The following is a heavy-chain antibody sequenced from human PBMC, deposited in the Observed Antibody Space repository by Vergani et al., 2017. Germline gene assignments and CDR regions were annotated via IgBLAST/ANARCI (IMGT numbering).Heavy chain of an antibody. CDR1: GGSISSYY. D-gene: IGHD3-22*01. Sequence: QVQLQESGPGLVKPSETLSLTCTVSGGSISSYYWSWIRQPPGKGLEWIGYIYYSGSTNYNPSLKSRVTISVDTSKNQFSLKLSSVTAADTAVYYCARARERYYDSSGYPNFDYWGQGTLVTVSS. CDR2: IYYSGST. J-gene: IGHJ4*02. CDR3: ARARERYYDSSGYPNFDY. V-gene: IGHV4-59*01.